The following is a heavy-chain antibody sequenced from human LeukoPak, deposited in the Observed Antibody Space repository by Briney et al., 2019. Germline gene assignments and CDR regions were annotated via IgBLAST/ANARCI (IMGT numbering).Heavy chain of an antibody. CDR3: ARDKTNSGSPIA. D-gene: IGHD1-26*01. CDR2: INHSGST. CDR1: GGSFSGYY. V-gene: IGHV4-34*01. J-gene: IGHJ4*02. Sequence: KPSETLSLTCAVYGGSFSGYYWSWIRQPPGKGLEWIGEINHSGSTNYNPSLKSRVTISVDTSKNQFSLKLSSVTAADTAVYYCARDKTNSGSPIAWGQGTLVTVSS.